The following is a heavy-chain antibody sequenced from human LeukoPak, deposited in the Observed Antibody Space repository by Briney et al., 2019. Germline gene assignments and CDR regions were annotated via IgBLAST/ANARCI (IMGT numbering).Heavy chain of an antibody. J-gene: IGHJ1*01. Sequence: SETLSLTCTVSGGSISSGSYYWSWIRQPAGKGLEWIGRIYTSGSTNYNPSLKSRVTISVDTSKNQFSLKLSSVTAADTAVYYCARTYSGSPQYSQHWGQGTLVTVSS. CDR1: GGSISSGSYY. CDR3: ARTYSGSPQYSQH. D-gene: IGHD1-26*01. CDR2: IYTSGST. V-gene: IGHV4-61*02.